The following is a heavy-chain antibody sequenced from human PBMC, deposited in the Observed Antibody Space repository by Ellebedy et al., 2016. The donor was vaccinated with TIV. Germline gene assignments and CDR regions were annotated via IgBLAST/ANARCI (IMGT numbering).Heavy chain of an antibody. J-gene: IGHJ4*02. Sequence: PGGSLRLSCAASGFTFSSHWMHWVRQAPGKGLVWVSRIYNDGSSTSYADSVKGRFTISRDNAKNTVYLQMNSLRAEEKAVYYCARDGSYDYGDYWGQGTVVTVSS. D-gene: IGHD2-2*01. CDR3: ARDGSYDYGDY. CDR2: IYNDGSST. CDR1: GFTFSSHW. V-gene: IGHV3-74*01.